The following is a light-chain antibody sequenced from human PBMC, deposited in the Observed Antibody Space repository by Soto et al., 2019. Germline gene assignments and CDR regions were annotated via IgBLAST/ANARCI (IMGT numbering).Light chain of an antibody. Sequence: EMVWTQSPGTLSLSPGQKATLSCRARQSLSSTYLAWYQQKPGQAPTLLIYGASSMATGIPDRISGSGSGTGFPLSISSLEHEDFAVYYCEQYGGSPTYTFGGATKLEIK. V-gene: IGKV3-20*01. J-gene: IGKJ2*01. CDR3: EQYGGSPTYT. CDR1: QSLSSTY. CDR2: GAS.